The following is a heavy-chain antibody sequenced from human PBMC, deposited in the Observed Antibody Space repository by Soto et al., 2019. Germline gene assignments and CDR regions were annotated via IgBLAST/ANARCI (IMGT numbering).Heavy chain of an antibody. J-gene: IGHJ4*02. Sequence: EVQLLESGGGLVQPGGSLRLSCAASGFTFSSYAMRWVRQAPVKGLEWVSAISGSGDSTYYADSVKGRFTISRDNSKITPYLQMSSLRAEDTAVYYCASRGSGGDCDYWGQGTGVTVSS. CDR2: ISGSGDST. CDR3: ASRGSGGDCDY. V-gene: IGHV3-23*01. CDR1: GFTFSSYA. D-gene: IGHD2-21*02.